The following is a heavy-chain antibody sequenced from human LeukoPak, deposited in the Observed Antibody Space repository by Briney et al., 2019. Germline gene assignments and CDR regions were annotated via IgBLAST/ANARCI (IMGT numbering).Heavy chain of an antibody. CDR3: ARGLYSGFLEWLPLYYMDV. V-gene: IGHV3-7*01. Sequence: GGSLRLSCAASGFTFSSYWMSWVRQAPGKGLEWVANIKQDGSEKYYVDSVKGRFTISRDNAKNSLYLQMNSLRAEDTAVYYCARGLYSGFLEWLPLYYMDVWGKRTTVTVSS. D-gene: IGHD3-3*01. CDR2: IKQDGSEK. J-gene: IGHJ6*03. CDR1: GFTFSSYW.